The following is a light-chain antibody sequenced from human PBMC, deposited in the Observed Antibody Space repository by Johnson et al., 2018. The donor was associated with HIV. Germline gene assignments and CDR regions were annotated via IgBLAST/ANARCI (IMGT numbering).Light chain of an antibody. CDR2: DTS. CDR3: GTWDTSLSAGDV. V-gene: IGLV1-51*01. J-gene: IGLJ1*01. Sequence: QSVLTQPPSVSAAPGQRVTISCSGSSSNIGNNFVSWYQQLPGTAPKVLIYDTSKRPSGIPDRFSGSKSGTSATLGITGLQTGDEADYYCGTWDTSLSAGDVFGTGTKVTVL. CDR1: SSNIGNNF.